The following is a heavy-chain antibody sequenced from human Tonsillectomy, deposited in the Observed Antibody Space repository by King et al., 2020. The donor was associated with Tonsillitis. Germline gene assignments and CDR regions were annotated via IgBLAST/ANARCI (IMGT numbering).Heavy chain of an antibody. J-gene: IGHJ4*02. CDR3: TTDYRPVNFDY. CDR2: IKSKTDGGTT. CDR1: GFTFSNAW. V-gene: IGHV3-15*01. D-gene: IGHD3-16*02. Sequence: EVQLVESGGGLVKPGGSLRLSCAASGFTFSNAWMSWVRQAPGKGLEWVGRIKSKTDGGTTDYAAPVKGRFTISRDDSKNTLYLQMNSLKIEDTAAYYCTTDYRPVNFDYWGQGTLVTVSS.